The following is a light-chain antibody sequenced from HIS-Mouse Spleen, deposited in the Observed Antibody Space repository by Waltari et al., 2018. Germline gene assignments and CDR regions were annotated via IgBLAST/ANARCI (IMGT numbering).Light chain of an antibody. J-gene: IGKJ4*01. Sequence: ASQLTQSPSSRSASVGNKVTVTCRASQGISSALAWYQQKPGKAPKLLIYDASSLESGVPSRFSGSGSGTDFTLTISSLQPEDFATYYCRQFNSYPRTFGGGTKVEIK. CDR1: QGISSA. CDR2: DAS. V-gene: IGKV1-13*02. CDR3: RQFNSYPRT.